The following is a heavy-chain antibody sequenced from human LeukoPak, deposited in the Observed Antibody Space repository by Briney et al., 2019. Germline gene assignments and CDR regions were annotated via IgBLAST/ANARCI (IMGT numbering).Heavy chain of an antibody. Sequence: PSETLSLTCTVYGGSISSSSYHWGWIRQPPGKGLEWIGNIYYSGSTYYNPSLKSRVTISVDTSKNHFSLRLGSVTAADTAVYYCARLLSPSNYGVTNYYYYMDVWGKGTTVTVSS. D-gene: IGHD4/OR15-4a*01. CDR2: IYYSGST. V-gene: IGHV4-39*02. J-gene: IGHJ6*03. CDR3: ARLLSPSNYGVTNYYYYMDV. CDR1: GGSISSSSYH.